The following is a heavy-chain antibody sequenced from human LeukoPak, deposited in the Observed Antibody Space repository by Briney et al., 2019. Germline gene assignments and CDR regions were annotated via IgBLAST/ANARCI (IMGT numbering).Heavy chain of an antibody. CDR1: GGSISSGSYY. Sequence: SQTLSLTCTVSGGSISSGSYYWSWIRQPAGKGLEWIGRIYTSGSTNYNPSLKSRVTISVDTSKNQFSRKLSSVTAADTAVYYCARDEGYYDSSGLDPWGQGTLVTVSS. CDR2: IYTSGST. CDR3: ARDEGYYDSSGLDP. D-gene: IGHD3-22*01. V-gene: IGHV4-61*02. J-gene: IGHJ5*02.